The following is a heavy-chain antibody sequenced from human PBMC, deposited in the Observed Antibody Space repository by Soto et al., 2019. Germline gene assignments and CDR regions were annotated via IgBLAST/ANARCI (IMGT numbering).Heavy chain of an antibody. CDR1: GDSISSFY. V-gene: IGHV4-59*01. D-gene: IGHD4-4*01. J-gene: IGHJ4*02. Sequence: QVQLQESGPGLVKPSETLSLTCTVSGDSISSFYWSWVRQPPGKGLELIGYIYYSGSTSYNPSLESRVTISVDTSENQFSLKLSSVTAADTAVYYCARLRRMTAITVSYYFDYWGQGTLVTVSS. CDR3: ARLRRMTAITVSYYFDY. CDR2: IYYSGST.